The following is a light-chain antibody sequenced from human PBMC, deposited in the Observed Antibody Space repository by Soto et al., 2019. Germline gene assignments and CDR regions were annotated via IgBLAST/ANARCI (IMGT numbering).Light chain of an antibody. CDR1: QSLLHSNGYNY. Sequence: DIVMTQSPLSLSVTPGQPASISCRSSQSLLHSNGYNYLDWYLQKPGQSPQVLIHLGSNRASGVPDRFSGSRSGTEFTLMISRVEAEDAGVYYCMQALQPPLTFGQGTKVEIK. CDR3: MQALQPPLT. J-gene: IGKJ1*01. CDR2: LGS. V-gene: IGKV2-28*01.